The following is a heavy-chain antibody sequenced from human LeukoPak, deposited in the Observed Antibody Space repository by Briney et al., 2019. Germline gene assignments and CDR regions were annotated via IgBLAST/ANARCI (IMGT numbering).Heavy chain of an antibody. V-gene: IGHV1-69*06. Sequence: SVKVSCKASGGTFSSYAISWVRQAPGQGLEWMGGIIPIFGTANYAQKFQDRVTITADKSTSTAYMELSSLRSEDTAVYYCARDKTTVSHWFDPWGQGTLVTVSS. CDR1: GGTFSSYA. J-gene: IGHJ5*02. CDR3: ARDKTTVSHWFDP. D-gene: IGHD4-17*01. CDR2: IIPIFGTA.